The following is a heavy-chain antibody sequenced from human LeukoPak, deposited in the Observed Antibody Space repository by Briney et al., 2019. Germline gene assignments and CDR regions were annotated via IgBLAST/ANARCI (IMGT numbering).Heavy chain of an antibody. D-gene: IGHD5-12*01. CDR2: MNPNSGNT. CDR3: AREHGRLALRGYMYV. J-gene: IGHJ6*03. Sequence: ASVKVSGEASGYTFTSYDINWVRQATGQGLEWMGWMNPNSGNTGYAQKIQGRVTMTRNTSRSTAYTELSSLRSEATAVYYCAREHGRLALRGYMYVWGKGTTVTVSS. CDR1: GYTFTSYD. V-gene: IGHV1-8*01.